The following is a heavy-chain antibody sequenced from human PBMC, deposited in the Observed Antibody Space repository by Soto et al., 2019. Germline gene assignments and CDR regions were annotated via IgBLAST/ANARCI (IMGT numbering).Heavy chain of an antibody. CDR1: GGSFSGYY. CDR3: ASPSLDFDMCS. Sequence: SETLSLTCAVYGGSFSGYYWSWIRQPPGKGLEWIGEINHSGSTNYNPSLKSRVTISVDMSKNQFSLRMTSVTAADTAVYYCASPSLDFDMCSWGHGTLVTVSS. V-gene: IGHV4-34*01. J-gene: IGHJ5*01. D-gene: IGHD3-9*01. CDR2: INHSGST.